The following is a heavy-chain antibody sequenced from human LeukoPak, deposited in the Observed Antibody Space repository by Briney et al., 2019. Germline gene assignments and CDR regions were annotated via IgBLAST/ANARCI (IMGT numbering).Heavy chain of an antibody. CDR2: ISAYNGNT. J-gene: IGHJ4*02. V-gene: IGHV1-18*01. CDR3: ARAHYDFWSGYYHRHFDY. CDR1: GYTFTGYG. D-gene: IGHD3-3*01. Sequence: ASVKVSCKASGYTFTGYGISWVRQAPGQGLEWMGWISAYNGNTNYAQKLQGRVTMTTDTSTSTAYMELRSLRSDDTAVYYCARAHYDFWSGYYHRHFDYWGQGTLVTVSS.